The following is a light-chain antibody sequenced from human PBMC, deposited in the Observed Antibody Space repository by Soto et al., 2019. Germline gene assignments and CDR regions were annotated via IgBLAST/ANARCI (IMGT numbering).Light chain of an antibody. V-gene: IGKV3-20*01. J-gene: IGKJ1*01. CDR2: GAS. CDR1: QSVSSNY. Sequence: EIVLTQSPGTLSLSPGERATLSCRASQSVSSNYLAWYQQKPGQAPRLHIYGASSRATGIPDRFSGSGSGTDFTLTISRLEPEDFAVYYCQQYVSSPRTFGQVTKVDIK. CDR3: QQYVSSPRT.